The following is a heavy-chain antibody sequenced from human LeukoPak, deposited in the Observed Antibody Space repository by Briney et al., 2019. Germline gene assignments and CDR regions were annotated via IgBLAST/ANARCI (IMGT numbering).Heavy chain of an antibody. CDR3: ARDKTYYYDSSGYYTLLY. Sequence: SGTLSLTCAVYGGSFSGYYWSWIRQPPGKGLEWIGEINHSGSTNYNPSLKSRVTISVDTSKNQFSLKLSSVTAADTAVYYCARDKTYYYDSSGYYTLLYWGQGTLVTVSS. CDR2: INHSGST. V-gene: IGHV4-34*01. CDR1: GGSFSGYY. J-gene: IGHJ4*02. D-gene: IGHD3-22*01.